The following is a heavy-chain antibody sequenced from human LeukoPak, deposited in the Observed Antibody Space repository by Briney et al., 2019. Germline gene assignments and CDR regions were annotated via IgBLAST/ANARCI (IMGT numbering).Heavy chain of an antibody. CDR3: ARGAMVRGVIRSSYYFDY. Sequence: PSETLSLTCTVSGGSISSDYWSWIRQPPGKGLEWIGYIYYSGSTNYNPSLKSRVTISVDTSKNQFSLKLSSVTAADTAVYYCARGAMVRGVIRSSYYFDYWGQGTLVTVSS. CDR2: IYYSGST. V-gene: IGHV4-59*01. J-gene: IGHJ4*02. D-gene: IGHD3-10*01. CDR1: GGSISSDY.